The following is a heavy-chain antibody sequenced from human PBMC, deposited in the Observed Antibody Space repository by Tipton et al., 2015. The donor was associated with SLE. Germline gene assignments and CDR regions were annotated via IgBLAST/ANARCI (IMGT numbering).Heavy chain of an antibody. CDR2: IYHSGST. CDR1: GGSISSHY. CDR3: ARVDGSGSYYLLDY. J-gene: IGHJ4*02. D-gene: IGHD3-10*01. V-gene: IGHV4-38-2*02. Sequence: LRLACTVSGGSISSHYWSWIRQPPGKGLEWIGSIYHSGSTYYNPSLKSRVTISVDTSKNQFSLKLSSVTAADTAVYYCARVDGSGSYYLLDYWGQGTLVTVSS.